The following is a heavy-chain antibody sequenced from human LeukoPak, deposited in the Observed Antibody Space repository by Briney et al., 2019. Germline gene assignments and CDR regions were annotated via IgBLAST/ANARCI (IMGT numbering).Heavy chain of an antibody. CDR1: GGSISSYY. J-gene: IGHJ4*02. V-gene: IGHV4-59*08. CDR3: ARKTTYYFDY. CDR2: IYYSGST. D-gene: IGHD1-1*01. Sequence: SETLSLTCTVSGGSISSYYWSWIRQPPGKGLEWIGYIYYSGSTNYNPSLKSRVTISVDTSKNQCALKLSSVTAADTVGYDCARKTTYYFDYWGQGTLVTVPS.